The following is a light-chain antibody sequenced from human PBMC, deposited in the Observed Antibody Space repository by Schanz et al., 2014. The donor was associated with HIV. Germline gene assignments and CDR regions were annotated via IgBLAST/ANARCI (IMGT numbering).Light chain of an antibody. V-gene: IGKV3-20*01. CDR1: QRLSSSY. Sequence: EIVLTQSPGSLSLSPGGRATLSCGASQRLSSSYLAWYQQKRDQPPRLLIYGASSRATGIPDRFSGGVSGTDFTLTISRVEPEDYAVYYCQQYGSSPWTFGQGTRVDVK. CDR3: QQYGSSPWT. J-gene: IGKJ1*01. CDR2: GAS.